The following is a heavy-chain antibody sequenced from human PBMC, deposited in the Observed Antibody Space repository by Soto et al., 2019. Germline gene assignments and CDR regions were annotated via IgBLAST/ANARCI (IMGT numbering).Heavy chain of an antibody. CDR1: GGTFSSYT. D-gene: IGHD2-21*01. CDR2: IIPINGIA. J-gene: IGHJ4*02. CDR3: ASGGDYLIGFY. V-gene: IGHV1-69*02. Sequence: ASVKVSCKASGGTFSSYTISWVRQAPGQRLEWMGRIIPINGIANYAQKFQGRVTITTDKSASTAYMELSSLRSEDTAVYYCASGGDYLIGFYWGQGTLVTVSS.